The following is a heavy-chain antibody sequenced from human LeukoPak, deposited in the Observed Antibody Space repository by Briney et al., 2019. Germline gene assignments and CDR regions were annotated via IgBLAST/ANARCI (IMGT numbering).Heavy chain of an antibody. D-gene: IGHD3-3*01. V-gene: IGHV3-23*01. J-gene: IGHJ6*02. CDR1: GFTFSSYA. CDR3: ARLDLTYYDFWSGYSEYYYYGMDV. Sequence: GGSLRLSCAASGFTFSSYAMSWVRQAPGKGLEWVSAISGSGGSTYYADSVKGRFTISRDNSKNTLYLQKNSLRAEDTAVYYCARLDLTYYDFWSGYSEYYYYGMDVWGQGTTVTVSS. CDR2: ISGSGGST.